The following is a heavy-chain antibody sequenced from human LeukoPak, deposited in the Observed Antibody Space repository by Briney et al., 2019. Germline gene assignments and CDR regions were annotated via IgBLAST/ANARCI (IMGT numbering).Heavy chain of an antibody. Sequence: ASVNVSCTASGGTFSSYAISWVRQAPGQGLEWMGGIIPIFGTANYAQKFQGRVTITADESTSTAYMELSSLRSEDTAVYYCARDLPRSTVTKQQVYYGMDVWGQGTTVTVSS. CDR1: GGTFSSYA. J-gene: IGHJ6*02. D-gene: IGHD4-17*01. CDR3: ARDLPRSTVTKQQVYYGMDV. CDR2: IIPIFGTA. V-gene: IGHV1-69*01.